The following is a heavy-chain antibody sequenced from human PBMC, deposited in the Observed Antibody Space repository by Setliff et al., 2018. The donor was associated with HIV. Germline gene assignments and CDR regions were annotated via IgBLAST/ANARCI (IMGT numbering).Heavy chain of an antibody. CDR1: GGSFSGYY. Sequence: ASETLSLTCAVFGGSFSGYYWSWIRQPPGKGLEWIGFIYSSGSTNYNPSLKSRVTISVDTSKNQFSLNSSSVTAADTAVYYCATIRLTMVRGIPNWFDPWGQGTLVTVSS. CDR2: IYSSGST. V-gene: IGHV4-34*11. J-gene: IGHJ5*02. CDR3: ATIRLTMVRGIPNWFDP. D-gene: IGHD3-10*01.